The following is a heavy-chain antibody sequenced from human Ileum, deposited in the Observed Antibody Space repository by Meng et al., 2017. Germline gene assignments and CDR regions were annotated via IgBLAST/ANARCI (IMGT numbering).Heavy chain of an antibody. CDR1: GYTFTSYG. D-gene: IGHD2-2*01. CDR3: ARDVVVPAALTVRIDY. CDR2: ISAYNGNT. Sequence: QVQLVQSGAEVKKPGASVKVSCKASGYTFTSYGISWVRQAPGQGLEWMGWISAYNGNTNYAQKLQGRVTITRDTSASTAYMELSSLRSEDTAVYYCARDVVVPAALTVRIDYWGQGTLVTVSS. J-gene: IGHJ4*02. V-gene: IGHV1-18*01.